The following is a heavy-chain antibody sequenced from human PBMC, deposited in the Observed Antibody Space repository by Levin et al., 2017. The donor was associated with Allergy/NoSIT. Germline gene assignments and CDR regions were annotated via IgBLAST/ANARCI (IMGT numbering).Heavy chain of an antibody. D-gene: IGHD2-15*01. CDR3: AETKYCSGGSCSHNNWFDP. V-gene: IGHV4-34*01. CDR2: INHSGST. J-gene: IGHJ5*02. CDR1: GGSFSGYY. Sequence: ESLKISCAVYGGSFSGYYWSWIRQPPGKGLEWIGEINHSGSTNYNPSLKSRVTISGDTSKNQFSLKLSSVTAADTAVYYCAETKYCSGGSCSHNNWFDPWGQGTLVTVSS.